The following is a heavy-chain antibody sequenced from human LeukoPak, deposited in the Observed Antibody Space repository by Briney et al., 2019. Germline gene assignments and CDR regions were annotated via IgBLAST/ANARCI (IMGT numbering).Heavy chain of an antibody. CDR1: RYTFTGYY. Sequence: ASVKVSCKASRYTFTGYYMHWVRQAPGQGLEWMGWINPNSGGTNYAQKFQGRVTMTRDTSISTAYIELSRLRSDDTAVYYCARGRRILVGDTNAGDFFDYWGQGTLVTVSS. J-gene: IGHJ4*02. V-gene: IGHV1-2*02. CDR3: ARGRRILVGDTNAGDFFDY. D-gene: IGHD1-26*01. CDR2: INPNSGGT.